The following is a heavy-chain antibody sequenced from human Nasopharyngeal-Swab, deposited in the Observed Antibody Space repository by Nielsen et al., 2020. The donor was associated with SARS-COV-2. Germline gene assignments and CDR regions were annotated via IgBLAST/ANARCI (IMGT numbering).Heavy chain of an antibody. J-gene: IGHJ2*01. CDR1: GGAVTSGDYY. Sequence: SETLSLTCTVSGGAVTSGDYYWSWNRQPPGKGLEWIGNINYGGTNMYNPSFESRVTMSIDASENQFSLTLHSVTTADAAVYYCATKLCGGGSCYANDWYFDLWGRGTLVTVSS. CDR3: ATKLCGGGSCYANDWYFDL. D-gene: IGHD2-15*01. CDR2: INYGGTN. V-gene: IGHV4-61*08.